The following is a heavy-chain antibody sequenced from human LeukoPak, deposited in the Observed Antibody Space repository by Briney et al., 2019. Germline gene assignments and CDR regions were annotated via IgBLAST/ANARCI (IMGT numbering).Heavy chain of an antibody. CDR2: MNEDGSGT. CDR3: ARDPAWGAIDY. D-gene: IGHD7-27*01. CDR1: GFSIRSSW. V-gene: IGHV3-7*01. J-gene: IGHJ4*02. Sequence: SGGSLRLSCAVSGFSIRSSWMSWVRQTPGKGLEWVADMNEDGSGTYYVDSVKGRFTVSRGNAKNSLYLQMSSLRAEDTAVYYCARDPAWGAIDYWGQGTLVTVSS.